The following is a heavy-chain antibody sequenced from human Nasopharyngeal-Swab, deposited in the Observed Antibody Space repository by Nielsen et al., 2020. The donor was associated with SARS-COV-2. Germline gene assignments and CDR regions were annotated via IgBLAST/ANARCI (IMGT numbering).Heavy chain of an antibody. CDR3: ARVPGFWYFDL. D-gene: IGHD3-10*01. Sequence: GSLRLSCAVYGGSFSGYYWSWIRQPPGKGLEWIGEINHSGSTNYNPSLKSRVTISVDTSKNQFSLKLSSVTAVDTAVYYCARVPGFWYFDLWGRGTLVTVSS. V-gene: IGHV4-34*01. J-gene: IGHJ2*01. CDR1: GGSFSGYY. CDR2: INHSGST.